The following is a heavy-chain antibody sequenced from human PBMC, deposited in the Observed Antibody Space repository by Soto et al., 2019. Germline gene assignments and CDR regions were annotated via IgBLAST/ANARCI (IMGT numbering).Heavy chain of an antibody. CDR1: GYTFTSYA. Sequence: ASVKVSCKATGYTFTSYAIHWVRRAPGQRLEWMGWINAGNGNTKYSQKFQGRVTITRDTSASTAYMELSSLRSEDTAVYYCAREWELLGWWFDPWGQGTLVTVSS. D-gene: IGHD1-26*01. J-gene: IGHJ5*02. CDR2: INAGNGNT. CDR3: AREWELLGWWFDP. V-gene: IGHV1-3*01.